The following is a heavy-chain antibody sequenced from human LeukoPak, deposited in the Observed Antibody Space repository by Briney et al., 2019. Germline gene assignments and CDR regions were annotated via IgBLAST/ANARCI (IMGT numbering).Heavy chain of an antibody. J-gene: IGHJ3*02. CDR2: IYHSGST. CDR3: ARGYSSGWYDAFDI. V-gene: IGHV4-38-2*01. D-gene: IGHD6-19*01. Sequence: SETLSLTCAVSGYSISSGCYWGWIRQPPGKGLEWIGGIYHSGSTYYNPSLKSRVTISVDTSKNQFSLKLSSVTAADTAVYYCARGYSSGWYDAFDIWGQGTMVTVSS. CDR1: GYSISSGCY.